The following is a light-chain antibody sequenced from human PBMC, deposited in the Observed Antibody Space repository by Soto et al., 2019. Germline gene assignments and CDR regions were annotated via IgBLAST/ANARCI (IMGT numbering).Light chain of an antibody. J-gene: IGKJ1*01. CDR1: QSITNR. CDR2: DAS. CDR3: QHYGGLWT. V-gene: IGKV1-5*01. Sequence: DIQMTQSPSTLSASVGDRVTITFRASQSITNRLAWYQQKPGKAPKVLIYDASNLQSGVPSRFSGSGFGKEFILTISSLQPDDFATYSCQHYGGLWTFGQGTKVDIK.